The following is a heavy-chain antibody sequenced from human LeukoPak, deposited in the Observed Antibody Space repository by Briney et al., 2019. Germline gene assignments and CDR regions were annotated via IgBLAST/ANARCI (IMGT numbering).Heavy chain of an antibody. Sequence: GGSLRLSCAASGFTFSNYWMHWVRQAPGKGLEWVANIKQDGSEKYYVDSVKGRFTISRDNAKNSLHLQMNSLRAEDTAVYYCARMGSSSSTYWGQGTLVTVSS. V-gene: IGHV3-7*01. CDR3: ARMGSSSSTY. CDR2: IKQDGSEK. CDR1: GFTFSNYW. D-gene: IGHD6-6*01. J-gene: IGHJ4*02.